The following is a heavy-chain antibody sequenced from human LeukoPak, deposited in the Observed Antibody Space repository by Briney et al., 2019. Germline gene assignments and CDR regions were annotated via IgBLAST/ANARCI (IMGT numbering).Heavy chain of an antibody. J-gene: IGHJ3*02. D-gene: IGHD2-2*01. V-gene: IGHV4-61*08. Sequence: SETLSLTCTVSGGSIRGIRGYYWNWIRQSPGRGLEWVGFITYSGYTDHNPALKSRVNISIDTSKNKFSLNLSSVTVADTAVYFCARQGKFCTTTSCSIRDGFDIWGQGTTVIVSS. CDR2: ITYSGYT. CDR1: GGSIRGIRGYY. CDR3: ARQGKFCTTTSCSIRDGFDI.